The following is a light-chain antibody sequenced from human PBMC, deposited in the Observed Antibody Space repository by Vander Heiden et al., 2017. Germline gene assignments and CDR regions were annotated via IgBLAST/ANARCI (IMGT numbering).Light chain of an antibody. J-gene: IGKJ5*01. CDR3: QQNYSTPPTA. V-gene: IGKV1-39*01. Sequence: DIQMTQSPSSLSASVGDRVTITCRASQSISSYLNWYQQKPGKAPKLLIYAASSLQSGVPSRFSGSGYGTDFTLTISSRQPEDFAAYYCQQNYSTPPTAFGQGTRLEIK. CDR1: QSISSY. CDR2: AAS.